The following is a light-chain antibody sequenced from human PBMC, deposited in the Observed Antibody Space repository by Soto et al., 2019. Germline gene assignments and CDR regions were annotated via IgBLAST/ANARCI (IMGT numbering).Light chain of an antibody. CDR1: QSFGYN. J-gene: IGKJ5*01. CDR3: QHYGASPIT. Sequence: EIVLTQSPATLSVSPGERATLSCRASQSFGYNMAWYQQKPGQPPKLLIFGASNRATDIPARFSGGGSGTDFTLTISRLEPDDFALYYCQHYGASPITFGQGTRLEIK. V-gene: IGKV3-20*01. CDR2: GAS.